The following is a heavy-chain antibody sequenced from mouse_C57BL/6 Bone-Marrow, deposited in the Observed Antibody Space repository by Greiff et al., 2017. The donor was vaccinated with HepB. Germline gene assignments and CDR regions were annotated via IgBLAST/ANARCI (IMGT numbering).Heavy chain of an antibody. CDR3: ARDYYGSSHVLYWYFDV. J-gene: IGHJ1*03. CDR2: SRNKANDYTT. CDR1: GFTFSDFY. D-gene: IGHD1-1*01. Sequence: EVKVVESGGGLVQSGRSLRLSCATSGFTFSDFYMEWVRHAPGKGLEWIAASRNKANDYTTEYSASVKGRFIVSRDTSQSILYLQMNALRAEDTAIYYCARDYYGSSHVLYWYFDVWGTGTTVTVSS. V-gene: IGHV7-1*01.